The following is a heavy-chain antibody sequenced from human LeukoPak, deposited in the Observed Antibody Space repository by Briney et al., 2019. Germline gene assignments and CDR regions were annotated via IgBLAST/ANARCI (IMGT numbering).Heavy chain of an antibody. CDR1: GITFSRFW. J-gene: IGHJ4*02. V-gene: IGHV3-7*01. CDR3: RIGHYGSN. D-gene: IGHD2/OR15-2a*01. Sequence: GGSLRLSCAVSGITFSRFWMSWVRQAPGKGLEWVANIKGDGSEKNYVDSVRGRFTISRDNAKNSVFLQMNSLRAEDTAVYHCRIGHYGSNWGQGTLVTVSS. CDR2: IKGDGSEK.